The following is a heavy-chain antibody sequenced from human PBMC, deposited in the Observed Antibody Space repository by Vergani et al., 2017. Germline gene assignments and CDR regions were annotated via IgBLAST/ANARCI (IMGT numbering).Heavy chain of an antibody. CDR2: IYYSGST. D-gene: IGHD6-6*01. J-gene: IGHJ4*02. Sequence: QVQLQESGPGLVKPSETLSLTCTVSGGSISSYYWSWIRQPPGKGLEWIGSIYYSGSTYYNPSLKSRVTISVDRSKNQFSLKLSSVTAADTAVYYCARAKKQLVYFDYWGQGTLVTVSS. V-gene: IGHV4-59*12. CDR3: ARAKKQLVYFDY. CDR1: GGSISSYY.